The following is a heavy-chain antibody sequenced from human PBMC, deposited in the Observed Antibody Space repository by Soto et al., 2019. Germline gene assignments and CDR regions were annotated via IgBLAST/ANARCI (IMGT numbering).Heavy chain of an antibody. CDR3: AKGGLDYDILTGYYNTLGMDV. Sequence: QVQLVESGGGVVQPGRSLRLSCAASGFTFSSYGMHWVRQAPGKGLEWVAVISCDGSNKYYEDSVKGRFTISRDNSKNTLYLQMNSLGAEDTAVYYCAKGGLDYDILTGYYNTLGMDVWGQGTTVTVSS. D-gene: IGHD3-9*01. CDR2: ISCDGSNK. V-gene: IGHV3-30*18. J-gene: IGHJ6*02. CDR1: GFTFSSYG.